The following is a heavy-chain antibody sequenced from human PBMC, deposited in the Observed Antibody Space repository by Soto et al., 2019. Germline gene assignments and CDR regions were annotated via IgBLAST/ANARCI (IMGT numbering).Heavy chain of an antibody. CDR3: AKEDSSLEWYFDL. V-gene: IGHV3-30*18. D-gene: IGHD6-19*01. CDR2: ISYDGSNK. CDR1: GFTFSSYG. Sequence: QVQLVESGGGVVQPGRSLRLSCAASGFTFSSYGMHWVRQAPGKGPEWVAVISYDGSNKYYADSVKGRFTISRDNSKNTLYLQMNSLRAEDTAVYYCAKEDSSLEWYFDLWGRGTLVTVSS. J-gene: IGHJ2*01.